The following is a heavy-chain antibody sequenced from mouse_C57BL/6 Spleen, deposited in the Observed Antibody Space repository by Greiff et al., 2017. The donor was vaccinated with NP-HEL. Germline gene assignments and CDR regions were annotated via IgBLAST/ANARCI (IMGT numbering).Heavy chain of an antibody. CDR3: ARRNFITTEAMDY. CDR1: GYAFSSYW. Sequence: VQLQESGAELVKPGASVKISCKASGYAFSSYWMNWVKQRPGKGLEWIGQIYPGDGDTNYNGKFKGKATLTADKSSSTAYMQLSSLTSEDSAVYFCARRNFITTEAMDYWGQGTSVTVSS. CDR2: IYPGDGDT. V-gene: IGHV1-80*01. J-gene: IGHJ4*01. D-gene: IGHD1-1*01.